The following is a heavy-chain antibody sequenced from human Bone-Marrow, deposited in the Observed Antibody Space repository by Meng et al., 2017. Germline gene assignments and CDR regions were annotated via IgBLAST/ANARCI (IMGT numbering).Heavy chain of an antibody. J-gene: IGHJ4*02. CDR2: IYYSGST. V-gene: IGHV4-31*03. Sequence: SETLSLTCTVSGGSISSGGYYWSWIRQHPGKGLEWIGYIYYSGSTYYNPSLKSRVTISVDTSKNQFSLKLSSVTAADTAVYYCARVPYYYDSSSYSHYLYYFDYWGQGTLVTVSS. CDR1: GGSISSGGYY. CDR3: ARVPYYYDSSSYSHYLYYFDY. D-gene: IGHD3-22*01.